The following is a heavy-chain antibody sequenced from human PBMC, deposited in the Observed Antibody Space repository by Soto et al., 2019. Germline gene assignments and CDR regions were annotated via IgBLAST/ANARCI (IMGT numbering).Heavy chain of an antibody. CDR3: ARGRGYYDSSGYYHDAFDI. J-gene: IGHJ3*02. Sequence: SVNVSCKASGGTFRSYTISWVRQAPGQGLEWMGRIIPILGIANYAQKFQGRVTITADKSTSTAYMELSSLRSEDTAVYYCARGRGYYDSSGYYHDAFDIWGQGTMVTVSS. CDR2: IIPILGIA. CDR1: GGTFRSYT. D-gene: IGHD3-22*01. V-gene: IGHV1-69*02.